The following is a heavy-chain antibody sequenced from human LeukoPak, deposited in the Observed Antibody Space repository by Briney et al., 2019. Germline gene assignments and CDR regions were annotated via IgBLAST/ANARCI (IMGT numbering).Heavy chain of an antibody. J-gene: IGHJ1*01. V-gene: IGHV3-33*01. D-gene: IGHD3-16*02. Sequence: GGSLRLSCAASGFTFSTYAIHWVRQAPGKGLEWVAVIWYDGSEKYYADSVKGRFIISRDNSKSTSDLQMNSLRAEDTAVYYCAREGDSRWGELSPWGQGTLVTVSA. CDR3: AREGDSRWGELSP. CDR1: GFTFSTYA. CDR2: IWYDGSEK.